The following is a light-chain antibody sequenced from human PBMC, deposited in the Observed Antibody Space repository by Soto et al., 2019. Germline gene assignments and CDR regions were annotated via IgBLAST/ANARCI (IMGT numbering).Light chain of an antibody. J-gene: IGKJ1*01. V-gene: IGKV1-9*01. CDR3: QHYNSYSEA. CDR2: AAS. Sequence: IQVTQSPSSLSASVGDRVTITCRASQSITSYLAWYQQKPGKAPKLLIYAASALQTGVSSRFSGSGYGTDFALTISNLQPEDFATYFCQHYNSYSEAFGQGTKVDIK. CDR1: QSITSY.